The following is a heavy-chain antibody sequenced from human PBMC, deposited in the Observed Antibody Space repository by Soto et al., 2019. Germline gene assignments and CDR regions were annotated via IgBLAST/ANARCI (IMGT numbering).Heavy chain of an antibody. D-gene: IGHD2-2*01. CDR1: GFTFSGYA. V-gene: IGHV3-23*01. CDR2: ISGSGGST. CDR3: AKKGEIVVVPAAMVYFQH. J-gene: IGHJ1*01. Sequence: GGSLILSCAASGFTFSGYAMSWVRQAPGKGLEWVSAISGSGGSTYYAGSVKGRFTISRDNSKNTLYLQMNSLRAEDTAAYYCAKKGEIVVVPAAMVYFQHWGQGTLVTVSS.